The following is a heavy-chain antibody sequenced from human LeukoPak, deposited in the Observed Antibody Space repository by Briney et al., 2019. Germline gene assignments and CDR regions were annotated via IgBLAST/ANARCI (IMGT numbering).Heavy chain of an antibody. V-gene: IGHV3-23*01. CDR1: GFTFSSYA. D-gene: IGHD2-2*01. J-gene: IGHJ4*02. Sequence: GGSLRLSCAASGFTFSSYAMSWVRQAPGKGLEWVSAISGSGGSTYYADSVKGRFTISRDNSKTTLYLQMNSLRVEDMAVYYCAKDEELYCSSISCFNFDYWGQGTLVTVSS. CDR3: AKDEELYCSSISCFNFDY. CDR2: ISGSGGST.